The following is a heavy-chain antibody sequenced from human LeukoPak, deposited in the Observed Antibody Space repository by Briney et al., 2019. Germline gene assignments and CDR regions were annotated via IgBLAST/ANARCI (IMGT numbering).Heavy chain of an antibody. J-gene: IGHJ6*03. D-gene: IGHD5-18*01. Sequence: PGGSLRLSCAASGFTFGDYYMSWIRQAPGKGLEWVSYISSSDSPIYYADSVKGRFTISRDNAKNSLFLQMNSLGAEDTAVYYCARGNSGHSYSPANWYYYYMDVWGKGTTVTVSS. CDR2: ISSSDSPI. V-gene: IGHV3-11*04. CDR3: ARGNSGHSYSPANWYYYYMDV. CDR1: GFTFGDYY.